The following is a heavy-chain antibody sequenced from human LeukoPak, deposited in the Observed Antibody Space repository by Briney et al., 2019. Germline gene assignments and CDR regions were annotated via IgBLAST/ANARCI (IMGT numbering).Heavy chain of an antibody. J-gene: IGHJ1*01. V-gene: IGHV1-8*03. D-gene: IGHD3-22*01. Sequence: ASVKVSCKASGYTFISYDINWVRQATGQGLEWMGWMDPNTGNTGYAQKFQGRVTITRNPSIDTAYMELSSLRSEDTAVYYCARVMYYDTSGYYSFQHWGQGTLVTVSS. CDR2: MDPNTGNT. CDR3: ARVMYYDTSGYYSFQH. CDR1: GYTFISYD.